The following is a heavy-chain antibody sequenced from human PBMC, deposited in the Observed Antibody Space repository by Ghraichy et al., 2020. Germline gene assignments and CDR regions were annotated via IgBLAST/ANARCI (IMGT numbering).Heavy chain of an antibody. D-gene: IGHD2-2*01. J-gene: IGHJ4*02. CDR1: GGSISSNYYY. CDR2: IYYSGST. CDR3: ARVVVPAAYRALKYYFDY. Sequence: SETLSLTCTVSGGSISSNYYYWGWIRQPLGKGLEWIATIYYSGSTYYNPSLKSRVTIFVDTSKNQFSLKLSSVTAADTAVYYCARVVVPAAYRALKYYFDYWGQGTLVTVSS. V-gene: IGHV4-39*01.